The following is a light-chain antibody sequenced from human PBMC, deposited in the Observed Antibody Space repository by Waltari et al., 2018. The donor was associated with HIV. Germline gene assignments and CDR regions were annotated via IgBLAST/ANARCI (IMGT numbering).Light chain of an antibody. V-gene: IGKV2-28*01. CDR1: QSLLDSNGFTY. Sequence: DIVMTQSPLSLPVTPGEPASISCRSSQSLLDSNGFTYMDWYLQKPGQSPQILIYLGFKRASGVPDRFSGSVSGTEFTLKISRVEAEDVGVYYGMQSLQTPITFGPGTKVDIK. J-gene: IGKJ3*01. CDR3: MQSLQTPIT. CDR2: LGF.